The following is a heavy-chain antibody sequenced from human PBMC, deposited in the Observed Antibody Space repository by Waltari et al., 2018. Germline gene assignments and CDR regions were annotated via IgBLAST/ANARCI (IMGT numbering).Heavy chain of an antibody. Sequence: QVQLVQSGAEVKKPGSSVKVSCKASGGTFSSYTISWVRQVPGQGLEWMGRIIPILGIANYAQKFQGRVTITADKSTSTAYMELSSLRSEDTAVYYCARDMGSSFVDYWGQGTLVTVSS. D-gene: IGHD6-6*01. CDR3: ARDMGSSFVDY. CDR2: IIPILGIA. CDR1: GGTFSSYT. V-gene: IGHV1-69*08. J-gene: IGHJ4*02.